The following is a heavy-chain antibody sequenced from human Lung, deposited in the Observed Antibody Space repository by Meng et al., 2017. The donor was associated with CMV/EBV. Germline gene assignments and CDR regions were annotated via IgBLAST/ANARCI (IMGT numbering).Heavy chain of an antibody. D-gene: IGHD3-10*01. J-gene: IGHJ6*02. CDR3: ARDLEWFGSGGYFGMDV. Sequence: SCAASGFTVSDNYMSWVRQAPGKGLEWVSVIYSGGSTYYADSVKGRFTISRDNSKNTLYLQMNSLRAEDTAVYYCARDLEWFGSGGYFGMDVWVQGTTVTVSS. CDR2: IYSGGST. V-gene: IGHV3-66*02. CDR1: GFTVSDNY.